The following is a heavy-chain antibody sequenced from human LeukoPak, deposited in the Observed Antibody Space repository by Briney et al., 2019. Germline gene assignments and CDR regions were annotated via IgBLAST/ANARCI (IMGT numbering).Heavy chain of an antibody. V-gene: IGHV1-69*13. Sequence: ASVKVSCQASGGTYSRYTINWVRQAPGQGLEWMGGIIPFFGTANYAQKFQGRVTITADESTSTAYMELSSLRSEDTAVYYCATRPSGSYYISFDYWGQGTLVTVSS. CDR2: IIPFFGTA. D-gene: IGHD1-26*01. CDR1: GGTYSRYT. J-gene: IGHJ4*02. CDR3: ATRPSGSYYISFDY.